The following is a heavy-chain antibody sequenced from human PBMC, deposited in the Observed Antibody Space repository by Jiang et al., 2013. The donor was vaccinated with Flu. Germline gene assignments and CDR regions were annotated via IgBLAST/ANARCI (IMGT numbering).Heavy chain of an antibody. CDR2: INPSGGST. CDR1: GYTFTNYY. V-gene: IGHV1-46*01. J-gene: IGHJ4*02. CDR3: ARGQGGSGSYYTHFDY. D-gene: IGHD3-10*01. Sequence: QLVESGAEVKKPGASVKVSCKASGYTFTNYYIQWVRQAPGQGLEWMGIINPSGGSTSYAQKFQGRVTMTRDTSTSTVYMELSSLRSEDTAVYYCARGQGGSGSYYTHFDYWGQGTLVTVSS.